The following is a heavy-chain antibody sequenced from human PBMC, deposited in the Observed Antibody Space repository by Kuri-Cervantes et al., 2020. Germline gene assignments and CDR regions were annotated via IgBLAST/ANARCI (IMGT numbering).Heavy chain of an antibody. V-gene: IGHV4-39*07. CDR2: IHNSGST. CDR3: ARMYGDYLFDY. J-gene: IGHJ4*02. CDR1: GGSMSSSSYY. D-gene: IGHD4-17*01. Sequence: SETLSLTCTVSGGSMSSSSYYWGWIRQPPGKGLEWIGNIHNSGSTHYNPSLKSRVTMSVDTSKNQFSLKLSSVTAADTAVYYCARMYGDYLFDYWGQGTLVTVSS.